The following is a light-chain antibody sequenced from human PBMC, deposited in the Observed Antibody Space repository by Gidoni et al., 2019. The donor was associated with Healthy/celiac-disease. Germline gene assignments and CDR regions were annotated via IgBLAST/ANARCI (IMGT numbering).Light chain of an antibody. V-gene: IGKV3-11*01. CDR3: QQRSNWPPYT. CDR1: QSVSSY. J-gene: IGKJ2*01. CDR2: DAS. Sequence: EIVLTQSPATLSLSPGERATLSCRASQSVSSYLAWYQQKPGQAPRLLLHDASNRATGIPARFSGSGSGTDFTLTISNLEPEDFAVYYCQQRSNWPPYTFGQGTKLEIK.